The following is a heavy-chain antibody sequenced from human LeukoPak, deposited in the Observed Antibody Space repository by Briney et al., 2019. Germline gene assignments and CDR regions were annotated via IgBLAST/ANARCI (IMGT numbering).Heavy chain of an antibody. J-gene: IGHJ4*02. Sequence: SETLSLTCAVYGGSFSGYYWSWIRQPPGKGLEWIGEINHSGSTNYNPSLKSRVTISVDTSKNQFSLKLSSVTAADTAVYYCARAAEYLGYWGQGTLVTVSP. CDR3: ARAAEYLGY. CDR1: GGSFSGYY. V-gene: IGHV4-34*01. CDR2: INHSGST.